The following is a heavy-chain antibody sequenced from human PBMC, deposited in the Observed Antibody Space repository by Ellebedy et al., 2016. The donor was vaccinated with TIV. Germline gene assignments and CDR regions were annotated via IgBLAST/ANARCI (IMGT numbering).Heavy chain of an antibody. D-gene: IGHD5-18*01. CDR3: ARGMQLWIRPHAFDI. V-gene: IGHV4-34*01. J-gene: IGHJ3*02. Sequence: GSLRLSCGVYGGSFSGYYWSWIRQPPGKGLEWIGEINYSGTTNYNPSLQSRVTLSLGTSKNQLSIKMSSVTAADTAVYYCARGMQLWIRPHAFDIWGQGTMVAVSS. CDR1: GGSFSGYY. CDR2: INYSGTT.